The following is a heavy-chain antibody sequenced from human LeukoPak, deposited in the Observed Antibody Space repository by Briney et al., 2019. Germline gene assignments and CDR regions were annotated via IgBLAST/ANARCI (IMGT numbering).Heavy chain of an antibody. Sequence: GRSLRLSCAASGFTFSSYAMHWVRQAAGKGLEWVAVISYDGSNKYYADSVKGRFPISRDNSKNTLYLQMNSLRAEDTAVYYCGRGFSIVPAGIPDYWGLGTLVTVSS. CDR1: GFTFSSYA. CDR2: ISYDGSNK. V-gene: IGHV3-30-3*01. CDR3: GRGFSIVPAGIPDY. J-gene: IGHJ4*02. D-gene: IGHD2-2*02.